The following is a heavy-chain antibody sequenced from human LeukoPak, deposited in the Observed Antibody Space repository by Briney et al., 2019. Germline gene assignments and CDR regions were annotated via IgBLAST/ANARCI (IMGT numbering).Heavy chain of an antibody. V-gene: IGHV3-7*01. Sequence: PGGSLRLSCAASGFTFSNYWMSWDRQAPGKGLEWVASIHQHGNEKYFVDSVRGRFTISRDNAKNSLYLQMSSLRAEDTAVYYCATLNGPLFEYWGQGTLVTVSS. CDR1: GFTFSNYW. J-gene: IGHJ4*02. CDR3: ATLNGPLFEY. D-gene: IGHD2-8*01. CDR2: IHQHGNEK.